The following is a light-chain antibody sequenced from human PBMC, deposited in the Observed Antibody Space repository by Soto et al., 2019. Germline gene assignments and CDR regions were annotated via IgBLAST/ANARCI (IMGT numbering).Light chain of an antibody. CDR1: SDDIGIYNH. CDR2: DVT. V-gene: IGLV2-14*03. Sequence: QSVLTQPASMSGSPGQSITISCSGTSDDIGIYNHVSWYQQYPAKAPKLMIYDVTKRPSGVSFRFSGSKSGNTASLTISGLQAEDEADYFCSSYTTASTVVFGGGTKLTVL. J-gene: IGLJ2*01. CDR3: SSYTTASTVV.